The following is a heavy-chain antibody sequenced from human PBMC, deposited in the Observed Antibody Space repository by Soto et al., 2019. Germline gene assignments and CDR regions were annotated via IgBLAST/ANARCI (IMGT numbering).Heavy chain of an antibody. Sequence: SETLSLTCTVSGGSISSSSYYWGWIRQPPGKGLEWIGSIYYSGSTYYNPSLKSRVTISVDTSKNQFSLKLSSVTAADTAVYYCASLPLMYYDFWSGKYYFDYWGQGTLVTVSS. CDR3: ASLPLMYYDFWSGKYYFDY. J-gene: IGHJ4*02. CDR2: IYYSGST. D-gene: IGHD3-3*01. V-gene: IGHV4-39*01. CDR1: GGSISSSSYY.